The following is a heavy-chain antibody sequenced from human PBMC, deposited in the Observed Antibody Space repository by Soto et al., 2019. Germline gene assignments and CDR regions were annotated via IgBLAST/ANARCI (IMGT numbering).Heavy chain of an antibody. J-gene: IGHJ4*02. Sequence: SETLSLTCTVSGGSISSYDYYWSWIRQPPGKGLECIGYIYYSGSTYYNPSLKSRVTISVDTSKNQFSLKLSSVTAADTAVYYCARRWGTYFDYWGQGTLVTVSS. CDR3: ARRWGTYFDY. V-gene: IGHV4-30-4*02. CDR2: IYYSGST. D-gene: IGHD7-27*01. CDR1: GGSISSYDYY.